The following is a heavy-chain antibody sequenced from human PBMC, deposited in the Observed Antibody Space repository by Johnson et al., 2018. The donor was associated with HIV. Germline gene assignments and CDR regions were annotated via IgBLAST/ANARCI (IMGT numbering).Heavy chain of an antibody. CDR3: AKESKWESRTPHAFDI. J-gene: IGHJ3*02. Sequence: VQLVESWGGLVQPGGSLRLSCAASGFTFSSYAMSWVRQAPGKWLEWVAGISGGGGSTYYTDSVKGRFTISRDNSKNTLSLRMKSLRPEDTAVYYCAKESKWESRTPHAFDIWGQGTMVTVSS. CDR2: ISGGGGST. D-gene: IGHD1-26*01. CDR1: GFTFSSYA. V-gene: IGHV3-23*04.